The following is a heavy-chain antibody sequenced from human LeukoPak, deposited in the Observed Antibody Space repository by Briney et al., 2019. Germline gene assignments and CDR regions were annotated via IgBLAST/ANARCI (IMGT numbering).Heavy chain of an antibody. Sequence: GGSLRLSCAASGFPFSTYAMYWVRQAPGKGLEWVAVISYDGINKNSADSVKGRFTISRDNSKNTLYLQMNSLRGEDTAVYYCARGAPPDNWGQGTLITVSS. CDR3: ARGAPPDN. CDR2: ISYDGINK. CDR1: GFPFSTYA. V-gene: IGHV3-30-3*01. J-gene: IGHJ4*02.